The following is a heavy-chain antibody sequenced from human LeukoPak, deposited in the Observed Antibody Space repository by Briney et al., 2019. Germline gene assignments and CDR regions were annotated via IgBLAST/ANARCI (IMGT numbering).Heavy chain of an antibody. V-gene: IGHV4-34*01. J-gene: IGHJ4*02. D-gene: IGHD3-16*02. CDR2: INHSGST. CDR3: ARGITFGGVIGNFDY. CDR1: GGSFSGYY. Sequence: SETLSLTCAVYGGSFSGYYWSWIRQPPGKGLEWIGEINHSGSTNYNPSLKSRVTISVDTSKNQFSLKLSSVTAADTAVYYCARGITFGGVIGNFDYWGQGTLVTVSS.